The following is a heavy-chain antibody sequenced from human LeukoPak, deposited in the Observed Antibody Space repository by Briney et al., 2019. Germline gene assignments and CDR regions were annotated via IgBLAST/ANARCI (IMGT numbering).Heavy chain of an antibody. CDR1: GFTFSSYG. Sequence: PGGSLRLSCAASGFTFSSYGMHWVRHAPGKGLVWVAFIRYDGSNKYYADSVKGRFTISRDNSKNTLYLQMNSLRAEDTPVYLCAKDHDNIPGSGRWVQGTLVTVSS. CDR2: IRYDGSNK. D-gene: IGHD3-10*01. J-gene: IGHJ4*02. CDR3: AKDHDNIPGSGR. V-gene: IGHV3-30*02.